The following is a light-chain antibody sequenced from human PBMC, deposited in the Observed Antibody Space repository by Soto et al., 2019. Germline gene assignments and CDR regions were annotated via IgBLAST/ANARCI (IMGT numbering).Light chain of an antibody. J-gene: IGKJ5*01. CDR1: QSVSSDY. CDR2: GAS. V-gene: IGKV3-20*01. CDR3: QQYGSSHFT. Sequence: EIVLTQSPGTLSLSPGERATLSCRAGQSVSSDYLAWYEQKPGQAPRLLIYGASSRATGIPDRFSGSGSGTDFTLTISRLEAADFAVYYCQQYGSSHFTFGQGTRLEIK.